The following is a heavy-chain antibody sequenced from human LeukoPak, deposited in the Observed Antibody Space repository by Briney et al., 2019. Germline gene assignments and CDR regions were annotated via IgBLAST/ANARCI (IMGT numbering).Heavy chain of an antibody. Sequence: GGSLRLSCAASGFTFSDYYMSWIRQAPGKWLEWVSYISSSGSTIYYADSVKGRFTISRDNAKNSLYLQMNSLRAEDTAVYYCARDPHGDYYSSYMDVWGKGTTVTVSS. V-gene: IGHV3-11*04. CDR3: ARDPHGDYYSSYMDV. D-gene: IGHD4-17*01. J-gene: IGHJ6*03. CDR2: ISSSGSTI. CDR1: GFTFSDYY.